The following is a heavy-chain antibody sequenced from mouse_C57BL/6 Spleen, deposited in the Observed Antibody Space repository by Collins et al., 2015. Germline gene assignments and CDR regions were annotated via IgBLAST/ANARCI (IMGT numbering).Heavy chain of an antibody. CDR2: INPGSGGT. CDR1: GYAFTNYL. Sequence: QVQLQQSGAELVRPGTSVKVSCKASGYAFTNYLIEWVKQRPGQGLEWIGVINPGSGGTNYNEKFKGKATLTADKSSSTAYMQLSSLTSDDSAVYFCARYGNSVYAMDYWGQEPQSPSPQ. D-gene: IGHD2-1*01. CDR3: ARYGNSVYAMDY. V-gene: IGHV1-54*03. J-gene: IGHJ4*01.